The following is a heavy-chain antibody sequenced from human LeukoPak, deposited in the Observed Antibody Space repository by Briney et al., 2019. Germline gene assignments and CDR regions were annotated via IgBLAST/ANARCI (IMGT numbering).Heavy chain of an antibody. Sequence: ASVKVSCKASGYTFTGYYMHWVRQAPGQGLEWMGWINPNSGGTNYAQKFQGRVTMTRDTSISTAYMELSRLRSDDTAVYYCARDRYGDYRGYFDYWGQGTLVTVSS. CDR1: GYTFTGYY. CDR2: INPNSGGT. J-gene: IGHJ4*02. CDR3: ARDRYGDYRGYFDY. D-gene: IGHD4-17*01. V-gene: IGHV1-2*02.